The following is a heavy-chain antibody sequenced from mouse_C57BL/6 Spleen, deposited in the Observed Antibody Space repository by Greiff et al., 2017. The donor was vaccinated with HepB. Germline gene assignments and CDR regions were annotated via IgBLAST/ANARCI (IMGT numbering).Heavy chain of an antibody. CDR2: ISYDGSN. J-gene: IGHJ2*01. V-gene: IGHV3-6*01. Sequence: EVKLMESGPGLVKPSQSLSLTCSVTGYSITSGYYWNWIRQFPGNKLEWMGYISYDGSNNYNPSLKNRISITRDTSKNQFFLKLNSVTTEDTATYYCARDGDGYYEYYFDYWGQGTTLTVSS. D-gene: IGHD2-3*01. CDR3: ARDGDGYYEYYFDY. CDR1: GYSITSGYY.